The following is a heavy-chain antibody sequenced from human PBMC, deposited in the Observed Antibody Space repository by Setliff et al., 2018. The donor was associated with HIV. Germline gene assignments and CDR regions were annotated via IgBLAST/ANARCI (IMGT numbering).Heavy chain of an antibody. Sequence: ASVKVSCKASGYTFTSYYMHWVRQAPGQGLEWMGIINPSGGSTSYAQRFQGRVTMTRDTSTSTVYMELSSLRSEDTAVYYCARDPGYSTSWYYFDYWGQGTLVTVSS. J-gene: IGHJ4*02. D-gene: IGHD6-13*01. V-gene: IGHV1-46*01. CDR1: GYTFTSYY. CDR3: ARDPGYSTSWYYFDY. CDR2: INPSGGST.